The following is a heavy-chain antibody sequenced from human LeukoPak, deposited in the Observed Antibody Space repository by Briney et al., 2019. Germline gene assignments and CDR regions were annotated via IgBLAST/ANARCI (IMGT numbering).Heavy chain of an antibody. Sequence: PGGSLRLSCAASGFNFSTYAMIWVRQAPGKGLEWVSGISGSGSSTYSADSVKGRILISRDNSKNTLYLQMNGLRGEDTAVYYCAIARDFDFWSGYSNWFDPWGQGTLVTVSS. CDR1: GFNFSTYA. V-gene: IGHV3-23*01. D-gene: IGHD3-3*01. J-gene: IGHJ5*02. CDR2: ISGSGSST. CDR3: AIARDFDFWSGYSNWFDP.